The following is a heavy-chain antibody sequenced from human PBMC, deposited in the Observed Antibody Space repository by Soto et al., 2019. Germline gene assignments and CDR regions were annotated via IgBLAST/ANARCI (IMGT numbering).Heavy chain of an antibody. Sequence: GGSLRLSCAASGFTFSSYAMSWVRQAPGKGLEWVSAISGSGGSTYYADSVKGRFTISRDNSKNTLYLQMNSLRAGDTAVYYCALPHVDTAMVLGFDPWGQGTLVTVSS. CDR1: GFTFSSYA. CDR2: ISGSGGST. CDR3: ALPHVDTAMVLGFDP. D-gene: IGHD5-18*01. V-gene: IGHV3-23*01. J-gene: IGHJ5*02.